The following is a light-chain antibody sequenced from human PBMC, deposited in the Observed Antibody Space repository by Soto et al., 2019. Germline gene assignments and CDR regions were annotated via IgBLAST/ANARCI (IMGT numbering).Light chain of an antibody. CDR1: QGISSY. J-gene: IGKJ2*01. CDR3: QHSYSSPFT. V-gene: IGKV1-39*01. Sequence: DIQMTQSPSSLSASVGDGVTITCRASQGISSYLNWYQQKPGRAPKLLIYAAFTLQDGVPPKFSGGGSGTDFTLTISSLQPEDTATYYCQHSYSSPFTFGQGTKVEIK. CDR2: AAF.